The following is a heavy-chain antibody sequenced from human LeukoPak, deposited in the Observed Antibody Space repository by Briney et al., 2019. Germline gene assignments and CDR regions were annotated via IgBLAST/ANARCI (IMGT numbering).Heavy chain of an antibody. V-gene: IGHV4-39*01. CDR3: ASLYCGSDCYPDY. CDR1: GGSLSSSSYY. J-gene: IGHJ4*02. Sequence: PSGTLSLTRTVSGGSLSSSSYYWGWTRPPPGKGLEWLGSIYYSGSTYYNPSLKRRVTISVDTSKTQFSLKRSSVTAADTAVYYCASLYCGSDCYPDYWGEGTLVTVSS. D-gene: IGHD2-21*02. CDR2: IYYSGST.